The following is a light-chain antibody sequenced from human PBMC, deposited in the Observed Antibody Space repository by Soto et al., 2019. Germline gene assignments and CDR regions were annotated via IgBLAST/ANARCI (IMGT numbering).Light chain of an antibody. J-gene: IGKJ4*02. CDR3: QQYYSTPLT. Sequence: DIVMTQSPDSLAVSLGERATINCKSSQSVLYSSNNKNYLAWYQQKPGQPPKLLIYWASTRQSGVPDRFSGSGSGTDFTLTISSLQAEEVAAYYCQQYYSTPLTCGGGPKLQIK. CDR1: QSVLYSSNNKNY. V-gene: IGKV4-1*01. CDR2: WAS.